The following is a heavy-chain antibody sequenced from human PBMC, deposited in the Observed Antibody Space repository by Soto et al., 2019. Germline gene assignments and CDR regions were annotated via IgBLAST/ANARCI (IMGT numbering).Heavy chain of an antibody. J-gene: IGHJ4*02. CDR3: SRHFGLGYCASTSCSDFDS. CDR1: GDSLSTSTYY. V-gene: IGHV4-39*01. D-gene: IGHD2-2*01. CDR2: IYYSGST. Sequence: SETLSLTCTVSGDSLSTSTYYWGWIRQPPGKGLEWIWSIYYSGSTYYNPSLKSRVTISADMSNTQFSLKLTSLTAADTAVYYCSRHFGLGYCASTSCSDFDSWGQGSMVTVSS.